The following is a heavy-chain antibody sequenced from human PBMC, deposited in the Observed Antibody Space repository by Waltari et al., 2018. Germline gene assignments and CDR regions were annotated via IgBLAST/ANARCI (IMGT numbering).Heavy chain of an antibody. D-gene: IGHD3-22*01. V-gene: IGHV3-48*01. CDR2: ISSSSGTI. Sequence: EVQLVESGGALVQPGGSLRLSCAASGCTFSSYSMNWVRQAPGKGLEWVSYISSSSGTIYHVDSVKGRFTVSRDNAKNSLYLQMNSLRAEDTAMYYCARDFGYYYDGSGYYDDYWGQGTLVTVSS. CDR1: GCTFSSYS. J-gene: IGHJ4*02. CDR3: ARDFGYYYDGSGYYDDY.